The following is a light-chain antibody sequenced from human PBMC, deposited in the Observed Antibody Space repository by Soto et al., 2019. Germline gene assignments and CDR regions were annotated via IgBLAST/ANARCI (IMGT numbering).Light chain of an antibody. J-gene: IGKJ3*01. CDR2: AAS. Sequence: DIQMTQSPSSLSASVGDRVTITCRASQSISNYLNWYQQKPGKAPKLLIYAASSLESGVTSRFSGSGSGTDFTLTISSLQPEDFATYYCQQSYSTPFTFGPGTKVYIK. CDR1: QSISNY. CDR3: QQSYSTPFT. V-gene: IGKV1-39*01.